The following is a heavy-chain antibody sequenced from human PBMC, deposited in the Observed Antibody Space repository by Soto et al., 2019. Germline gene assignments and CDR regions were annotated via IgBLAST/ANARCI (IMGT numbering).Heavy chain of an antibody. CDR3: ARLVAVTAGYYYYNMDV. CDR1: GGTISSSSYY. V-gene: IGHV4-39*01. CDR2: IYYSGST. J-gene: IGHJ6*03. D-gene: IGHD2-21*02. Sequence: ASETLSLTCTVSGGTISSSSYYWGWIRQPPGKGLEWIGSIYYSGSTYYNPSLKSRVTISVDTSKNQFSLNLSSVTAADTAVYYCARLVAVTAGYYYYNMDVWGKGTTVTVSS.